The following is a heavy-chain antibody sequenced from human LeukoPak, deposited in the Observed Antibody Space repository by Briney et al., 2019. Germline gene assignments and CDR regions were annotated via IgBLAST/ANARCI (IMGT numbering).Heavy chain of an antibody. V-gene: IGHV3-23*01. D-gene: IGHD3-22*01. CDR3: AKKSMIVVVLSAFDI. CDR2: ISGSGGST. J-gene: IGHJ3*02. CDR1: GFTFSSYA. Sequence: GGSLRLSCAASGFTFSSYAMSWVRQAPGKGLEWVSAISGSGGSTYYADSMKGRFTISRDNSKNTLYLQMNSLRAEDTAVYYCAKKSMIVVVLSAFDIWGQGTMVTVSS.